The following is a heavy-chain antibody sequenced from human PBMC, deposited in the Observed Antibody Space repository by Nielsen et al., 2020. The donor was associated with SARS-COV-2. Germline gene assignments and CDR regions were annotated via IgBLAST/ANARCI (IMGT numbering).Heavy chain of an antibody. V-gene: IGHV7-4-1*02. CDR1: DNTFFSYS. Sequence: ASVKVSCKASDNTFFSYSITWVRQAPGQGLEWMGWINTNTGNPTYAQGFTGRFVFSLDTSVSTAYLQISSLKAEDTAVYYCATPYSSGDQYYYYFYMDVWGKGTTVTVSS. CDR3: ATPYSSGDQYYYYFYMDV. CDR2: INTNTGNP. J-gene: IGHJ6*03. D-gene: IGHD5-18*01.